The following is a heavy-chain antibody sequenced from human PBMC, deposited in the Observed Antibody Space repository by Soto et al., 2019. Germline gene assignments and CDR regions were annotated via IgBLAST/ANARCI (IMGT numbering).Heavy chain of an antibody. CDR3: ARDQYYMDV. Sequence: EVQLVESGGGLVQPGGSLRLSCAASGFTFSSYSMNWVRQAPGKGLEWVSYISSSSSTIYYADSVKGRFTISRDNAKNSLYLHMNSLRAEDTAVYYCARDQYYMDVWGKGTTVTVSS. CDR1: GFTFSSYS. J-gene: IGHJ6*03. CDR2: ISSSSSTI. V-gene: IGHV3-48*01.